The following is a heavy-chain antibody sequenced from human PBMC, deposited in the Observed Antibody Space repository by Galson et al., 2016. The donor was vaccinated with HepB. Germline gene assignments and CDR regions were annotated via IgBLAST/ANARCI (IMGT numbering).Heavy chain of an antibody. CDR1: GFNVSSNY. CDR2: LYSGGNT. V-gene: IGHV3-53*01. CDR3: AREAPITVARRYYNYYGMDV. J-gene: IGHJ6*02. Sequence: SLRLSCAAFGFNVSSNYMSWVRQAPGKGLEWVSVLYSGGNTYYADSVKGRFTISRDNSKDTLYLQINSLRAEDTAVYYCAREAPITVARRYYNYYGMDVWGQGTTVTVSS. D-gene: IGHD6-19*01.